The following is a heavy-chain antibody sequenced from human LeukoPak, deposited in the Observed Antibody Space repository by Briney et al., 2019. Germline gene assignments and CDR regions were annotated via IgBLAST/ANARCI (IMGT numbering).Heavy chain of an antibody. V-gene: IGHV5-51*01. CDR3: ARPGESSAYYTYYFDY. Sequence: GESLKISCKGSGYSFPNYWIGWVRQMPGKGLGWIGIVYPATSDTRYSPSFQGQVTISADKSISTAYLQWSSLKASDTAMYYCARPGESSAYYTYYFDYWGQGTLVTVSS. D-gene: IGHD3-22*01. J-gene: IGHJ4*02. CDR1: GYSFPNYW. CDR2: VYPATSDT.